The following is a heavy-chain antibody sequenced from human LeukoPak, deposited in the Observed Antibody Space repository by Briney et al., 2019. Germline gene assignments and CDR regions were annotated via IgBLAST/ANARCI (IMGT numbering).Heavy chain of an antibody. CDR1: GFTFSSYA. CDR3: ARAPPDYYDSSGSSYYDY. CDR2: ISYDGSNK. V-gene: IGHV3-30*04. D-gene: IGHD3-22*01. J-gene: IGHJ4*02. Sequence: GGSLRLSCAASGFTFSSYAMHWVRQAPGKGLEWVAVISYDGSNKYYADSVKGRFTISRDNSKNTLYLQMNSLRAEDTAVYYCARAPPDYYDSSGSSYYDYWGQGTLVTVSS.